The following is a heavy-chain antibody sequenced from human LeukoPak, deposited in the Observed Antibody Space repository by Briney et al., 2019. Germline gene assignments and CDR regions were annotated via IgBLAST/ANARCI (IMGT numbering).Heavy chain of an antibody. V-gene: IGHV5-51*01. CDR2: TYPDDSDT. CDR3: ARRPAGAAGLFFGY. Sequence: GESLKISCKASGYNFATYWIAWVRQMPGKGLECMGITYPDDSDTRYSPSFQGQVSISADKSINTAYLQWSSLKAPDTAIYYCARRPAGAAGLFFGYWGQGALVTVS. CDR1: GYNFATYW. D-gene: IGHD6-19*01. J-gene: IGHJ4*02.